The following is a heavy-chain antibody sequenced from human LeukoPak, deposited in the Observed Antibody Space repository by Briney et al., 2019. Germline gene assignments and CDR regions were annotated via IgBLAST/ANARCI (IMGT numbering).Heavy chain of an antibody. CDR2: IIPIFGP. CDR1: GGTFSTFP. CDR3: ATGKDRSGYYYSLDY. J-gene: IGHJ4*02. V-gene: IGHV1-69*13. D-gene: IGHD3-22*01. Sequence: SVKVSCKASGGTFSTFPISWVRQAPEQGLGGLEGIIPIFGPNYAQKFQGRATISADLATATAYMELSSLTSEDTSVYYCATGKDRSGYYYSLDYWGQGTLVAVSS.